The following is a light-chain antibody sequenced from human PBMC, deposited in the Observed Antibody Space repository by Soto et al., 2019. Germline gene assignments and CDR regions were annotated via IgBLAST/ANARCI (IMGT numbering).Light chain of an antibody. Sequence: EIVSTQSPGALALSPGERATLSCRASQSVSSSYLAWYQQKPGQAPRLLIYGASSRATGIPDRFSGSGSGTDFTLTISRLEPEDFAVYYCQQYGSSPPITFGQGTRVEIK. CDR1: QSVSSSY. V-gene: IGKV3-20*01. CDR2: GAS. J-gene: IGKJ5*01. CDR3: QQYGSSPPIT.